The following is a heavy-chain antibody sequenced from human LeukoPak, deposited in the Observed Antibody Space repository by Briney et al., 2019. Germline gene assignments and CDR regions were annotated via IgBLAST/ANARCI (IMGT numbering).Heavy chain of an antibody. CDR3: ARAQVDSSWYYRY. D-gene: IGHD6-13*01. Sequence: GGSLRLSCAASGFTFSSNAMSWVRQAPGKGLEWVSYISRSGSPIFYADSVKGRFTISRDNAKNSLYLQMNSPRAEDTAVYFCARAQVDSSWYYRYWGQGTLVTVSS. CDR1: GFTFSSNA. V-gene: IGHV3-48*03. CDR2: ISRSGSPI. J-gene: IGHJ4*02.